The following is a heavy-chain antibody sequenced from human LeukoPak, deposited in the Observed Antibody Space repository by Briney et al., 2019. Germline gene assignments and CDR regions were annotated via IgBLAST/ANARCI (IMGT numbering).Heavy chain of an antibody. CDR2: ISSSGSTI. CDR1: GFTFSSYE. CDR3: ARETRDGYNEGGFDP. D-gene: IGHD5-24*01. V-gene: IGHV3-48*03. Sequence: PGGSLRLSCAASGFTFSSYEMNWVRQAPGKGLEWVSYISSSGSTIYYADSVKGRFTISRDNAKNSLYLQMNSLRAEDTAVYYCARETRDGYNEGGFDPWGQGTLVTVSS. J-gene: IGHJ5*02.